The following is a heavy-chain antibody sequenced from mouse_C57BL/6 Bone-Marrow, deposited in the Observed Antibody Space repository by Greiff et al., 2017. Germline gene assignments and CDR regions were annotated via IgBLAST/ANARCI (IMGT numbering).Heavy chain of an antibody. J-gene: IGHJ3*01. CDR1: GFTFSSYG. CDR3: ARESNLHYYGGSFFAY. D-gene: IGHD1-1*01. Sequence: EVQVVESGGDLVKPGGSLKLSCAASGFTFSSYGMSWVRQTPDKRLEGVATISSGGSYTYYPDSVKGRFTISRDNAKNTLYRQMSSLKSEDTARYYCARESNLHYYGGSFFAYWGQGTLVTVSA. V-gene: IGHV5-6*01. CDR2: ISSGGSYT.